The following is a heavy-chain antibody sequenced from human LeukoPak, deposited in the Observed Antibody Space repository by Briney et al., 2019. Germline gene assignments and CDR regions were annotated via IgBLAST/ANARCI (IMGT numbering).Heavy chain of an antibody. CDR2: IWYDGSNK. CDR3: ARVVNPYYYYGMDV. D-gene: IGHD3-22*01. Sequence: PGRSLRLSCAASGFTFSSYAMHWVRQAPGKGLEWVAVIWYDGSNKYYADSVKGRFTISRDNSKNTLYLQMNSLRAEDTAVYYCARVVNPYYYYGMDVWGQGTTVTVSS. CDR1: GFTFSSYA. J-gene: IGHJ6*02. V-gene: IGHV3-33*08.